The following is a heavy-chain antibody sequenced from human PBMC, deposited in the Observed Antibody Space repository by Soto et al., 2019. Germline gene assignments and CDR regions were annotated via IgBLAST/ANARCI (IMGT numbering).Heavy chain of an antibody. Sequence: QVQLQESGPGLVKPSETLSLTCTVSGGSISSYYWSWIRQPPGKGLEWICYIYYSGSTNYNPSLKSRLTIAVHTSKNQFSLKLTSVTAADTAEYYCAGQVASIAARLYWFDPWGKGTLVTVSS. CDR2: IYYSGST. CDR1: GGSISSYY. V-gene: IGHV4-59*01. D-gene: IGHD6-6*01. J-gene: IGHJ5*02. CDR3: AGQVASIAARLYWFDP.